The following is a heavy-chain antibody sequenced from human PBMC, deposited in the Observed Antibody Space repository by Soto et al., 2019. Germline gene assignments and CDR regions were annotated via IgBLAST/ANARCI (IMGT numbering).Heavy chain of an antibody. CDR2: IYHGGTT. CDR3: ASANVMVVPGSTSDY. Sequence: PSETLSLTCTVCGYSISSGSYWGWIRQHPRKGPEWIASIYHGGTTFYNPYLKRRITISVDTSHNKFSLNLRSVTAADTAVYYCASANVMVVPGSTSDYWGHGPLVT. D-gene: IGHD6-19*01. V-gene: IGHV4-38-2*02. CDR1: GYSISSGSY. J-gene: IGHJ4*01.